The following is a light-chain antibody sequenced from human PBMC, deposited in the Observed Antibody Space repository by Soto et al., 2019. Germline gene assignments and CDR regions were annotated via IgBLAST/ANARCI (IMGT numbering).Light chain of an antibody. CDR3: QQNYSTPLA. Sequence: DIQMTQSPFSLSASVGGRVTITCRASQSISRDLNWYQQKPGKAPNLMIYAASTLESGVPSRFSGSGSGTDCTLTISSLQLEDVATYYCQQNYSTPLALGGGTKVDIK. CDR1: QSISRD. V-gene: IGKV1-39*01. CDR2: AAS. J-gene: IGKJ4*01.